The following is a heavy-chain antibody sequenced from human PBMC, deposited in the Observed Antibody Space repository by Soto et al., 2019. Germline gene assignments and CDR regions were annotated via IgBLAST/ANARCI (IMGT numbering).Heavy chain of an antibody. D-gene: IGHD5-18*01. CDR3: AREDIQLWPRYFDY. CDR1: GYTFTSDG. CDR2: ISAYNGNT. V-gene: IGHV1-18*01. J-gene: IGHJ4*02. Sequence: GXSVKVSCKDAGYTFTSDGISWVRQAPGQGLEWMGWISAYNGNTNYAQKLQGRVTMTTDTSTSTAYMELRSLRSDDTAVYYCAREDIQLWPRYFDYWGQGTLVTVSS.